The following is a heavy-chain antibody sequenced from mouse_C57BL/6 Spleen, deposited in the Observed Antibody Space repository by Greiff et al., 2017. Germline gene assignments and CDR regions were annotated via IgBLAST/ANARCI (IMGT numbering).Heavy chain of an antibody. D-gene: IGHD3-3*01. V-gene: IGHV1-69*01. CDR3: ARAGDPIFAY. Sequence: QVQLQQSGAELVMPGASVKLSCKASGYTFTSYWMHWVKQRPGQGLEWIGEIDPSDSYTNYNQKFKGKSTLTVDKSSSTAYMQLSSLTSEDSAVYYCARAGDPIFAYWGQGTLVTVSA. CDR2: IDPSDSYT. CDR1: GYTFTSYW. J-gene: IGHJ3*01.